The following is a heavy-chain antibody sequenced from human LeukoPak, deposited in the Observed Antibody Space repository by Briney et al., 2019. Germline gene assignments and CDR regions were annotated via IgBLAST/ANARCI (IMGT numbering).Heavy chain of an antibody. CDR2: IKQDGSEK. V-gene: IGHV3-7*03. CDR1: GFTFSSYW. Sequence: GRSLRLSCAASGFTFSSYWMSWARQAPGKGLEWVANIKQDGSEKYYVDSVKGRFTISRDNAKNSLYLQMNSLRAEDTAVYYCAKSGDIVVVPAAISLQHWGQGTLVTVSS. D-gene: IGHD2-2*02. J-gene: IGHJ1*01. CDR3: AKSGDIVVVPAAISLQH.